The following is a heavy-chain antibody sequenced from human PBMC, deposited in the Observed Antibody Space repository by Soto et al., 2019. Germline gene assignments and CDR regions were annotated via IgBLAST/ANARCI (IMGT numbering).Heavy chain of an antibody. D-gene: IGHD5-12*01. CDR3: ARAGVEMATTSALSY. J-gene: IGHJ4*02. Sequence: GASVKVSCKASGYTFTSYYMHWVRQAPGQGLEWKGIINPSGGSTSYAQKFQGRVTMTRDTSTSTVYMELSSLRSEDTAVYYCARAGVEMATTSALSYWGQGTLVTVSS. CDR2: INPSGGST. CDR1: GYTFTSYY. V-gene: IGHV1-46*01.